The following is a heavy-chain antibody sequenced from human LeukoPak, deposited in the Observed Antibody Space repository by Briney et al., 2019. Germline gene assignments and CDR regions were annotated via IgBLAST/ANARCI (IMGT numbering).Heavy chain of an antibody. CDR3: ATGNYYDSRGYYTFGH. V-gene: IGHV3-74*01. CDR2: INGDGSTT. CDR1: GFAFNKYW. J-gene: IGHJ4*02. Sequence: GGSLRLSCAASGFAFNKYWMHWVRQTPGRGLVWVSRINGDGSTTSYADSVKGGFTISRDNAKNTLYLQMSSLRAEDTAVYYCATGNYYDSRGYYTFGHWGQGTLVTVSS. D-gene: IGHD3-22*01.